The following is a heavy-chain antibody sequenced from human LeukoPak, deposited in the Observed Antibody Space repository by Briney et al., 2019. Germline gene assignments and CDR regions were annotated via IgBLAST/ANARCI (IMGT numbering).Heavy chain of an antibody. V-gene: IGHV1-2*02. CDR1: GYTFTGYY. CDR3: AREVSSDDAFDI. D-gene: IGHD6-6*01. J-gene: IGHJ3*02. Sequence: GASVKVSCKASGYTFTGYYMHWVRQAPGQGLEWMGWINPNSGGTNYAQKFQGRVTMTRDTSNSTAYMELSRLRSDDTAVYYCAREVSSDDAFDIWGQGTIVTVSS. CDR2: INPNSGGT.